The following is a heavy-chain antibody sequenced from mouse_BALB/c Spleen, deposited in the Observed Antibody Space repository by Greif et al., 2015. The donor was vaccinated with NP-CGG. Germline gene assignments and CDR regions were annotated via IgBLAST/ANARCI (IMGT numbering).Heavy chain of an antibody. CDR1: GYTFTDYW. J-gene: IGHJ4*01. D-gene: IGHD2-2*01. CDR2: IDTSDSYT. CDR3: ARSKRLRRDYYAIDY. Sequence: QVQLQQSGAELVMPGASVKMSCKASGYTFTDYWMHWVKQRPGQGLEWIGAIDTSDSYTSYNQKFKGEATLTVDESSSTAYMQLSSLTSEDSAVYYCARSKRLRRDYYAIDYWGQGTSVTVSS. V-gene: IGHV1-69*01.